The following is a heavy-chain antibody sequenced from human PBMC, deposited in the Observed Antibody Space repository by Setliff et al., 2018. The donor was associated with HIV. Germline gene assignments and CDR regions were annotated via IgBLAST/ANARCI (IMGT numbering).Heavy chain of an antibody. D-gene: IGHD3-16*01. CDR1: GFTFSSYA. Sequence: GGSLRLSCVASGFTFSSYAMHWVRQAPGKGLEWVSYITSGSGGSTYYADSVKGRFTISRDNSKNTLYLQMNSLRAEDTAVYYCANGADYFDYWGQGTLVTVSS. V-gene: IGHV3-23*01. CDR3: ANGADYFDY. J-gene: IGHJ4*02. CDR2: ITSGSGGST.